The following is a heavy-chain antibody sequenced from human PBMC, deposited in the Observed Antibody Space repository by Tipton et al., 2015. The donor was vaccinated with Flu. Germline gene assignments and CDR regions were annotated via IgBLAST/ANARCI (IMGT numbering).Heavy chain of an antibody. Sequence: QLVQSGGGLIQPGGSLRLSCAASGFTVSSNYMSWVRQAPGKGLEWVSVIYSGGSTYYADSVKGRFTISRDNSKNTLYLKMNSLRAEDTAVYYCARDRLVGYGYGPCFYYGKDVWGQGTTVTGSS. V-gene: IGHV3-53*01. J-gene: IGHJ6*02. CDR2: IYSGGST. CDR3: ARDRLVGYGYGPCFYYGKDV. CDR1: GFTVSSNY. D-gene: IGHD5-18*01.